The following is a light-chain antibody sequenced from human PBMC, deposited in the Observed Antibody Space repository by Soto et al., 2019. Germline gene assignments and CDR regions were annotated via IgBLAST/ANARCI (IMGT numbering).Light chain of an antibody. CDR2: GAS. V-gene: IGKV3-20*01. J-gene: IGKJ1*01. CDR1: QSVSSSF. CDR3: QQSNTFWT. Sequence: EIVLTQSPGTLSLSPGERATLSCRASQSVSSSFLTWYQQKPGQAPRLLIYGASSRATGIPDRFSGSGSGTDFTLTISSLQPDDFATYYCQQSNTFWTFGQGTKV.